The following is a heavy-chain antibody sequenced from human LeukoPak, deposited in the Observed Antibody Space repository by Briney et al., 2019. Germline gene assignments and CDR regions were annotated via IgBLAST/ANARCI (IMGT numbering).Heavy chain of an antibody. CDR2: INHSGST. CDR3: ARVGGKRIKKKYNWFDP. Sequence: SETLSLTCAVYGGSFSGYYWSWIRQPPGKGLEWIGEINHSGSTNYNPSLKSRVTISVDTSKNQFSLKLSSETAADTAVYYCARVGGKRIKKKYNWFDPWGQGTLVTVSS. CDR1: GGSFSGYY. V-gene: IGHV4-34*01. J-gene: IGHJ5*02. D-gene: IGHD3-16*01.